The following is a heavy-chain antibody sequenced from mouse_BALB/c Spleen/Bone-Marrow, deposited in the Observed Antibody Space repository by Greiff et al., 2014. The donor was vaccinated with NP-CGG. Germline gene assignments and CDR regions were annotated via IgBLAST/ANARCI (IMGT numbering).Heavy chain of an antibody. D-gene: IGHD1-1*01. CDR2: IYPGNVNT. CDR1: GYTFKSYY. J-gene: IGHJ4*01. V-gene: IGHV1S56*01. CDR3: ARSLITTVVANYAMDY. Sequence: QVQLKQSGPELVKPGASVRISCKASGYTFKSYYIHWVKQRPGQGLEWIGWIYPGNVNTKYNEKFKGKATLTADKSSSTAYMQLSSLTSEDSAVYFCARSLITTVVANYAMDYWGQGTSVTVSS.